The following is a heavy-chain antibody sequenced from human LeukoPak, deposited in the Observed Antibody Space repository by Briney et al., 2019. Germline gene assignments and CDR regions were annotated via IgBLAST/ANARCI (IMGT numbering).Heavy chain of an antibody. D-gene: IGHD3-9*01. CDR3: ARGGDVFDWLPQLGAFDI. V-gene: IGHV3-30*02. CDR2: IRYDRSNK. CDR1: GFTFSSYG. J-gene: IGHJ3*02. Sequence: PGGSLRLSCAASGFTFSSYGMHWVRQAPGKGLEWVAFIRYDRSNKYYADSVKGRFTISRDNSKNTLYLQMNSLRAEDTAVYYCARGGDVFDWLPQLGAFDIWGQGTMVTVSS.